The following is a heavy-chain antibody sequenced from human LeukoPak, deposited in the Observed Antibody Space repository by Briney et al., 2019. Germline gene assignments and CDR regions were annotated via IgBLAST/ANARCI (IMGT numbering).Heavy chain of an antibody. Sequence: KSSETLSLTCTVSVGSISSGSYYWSWIRQPAGKGLEWIGRIYTSGSTNYNPSLKSRVTISVDTSKNQFSLKLSSVTAADTAVYYCARESRGGYCSGGSCYSSDDAFDIWGQGTMVTVSS. J-gene: IGHJ3*02. D-gene: IGHD2-15*01. V-gene: IGHV4-61*02. CDR2: IYTSGST. CDR3: ARESRGGYCSGGSCYSSDDAFDI. CDR1: VGSISSGSYY.